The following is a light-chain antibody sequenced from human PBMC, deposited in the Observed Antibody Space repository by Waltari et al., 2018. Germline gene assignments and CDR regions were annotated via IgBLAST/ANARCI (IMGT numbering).Light chain of an antibody. CDR3: QKYVTLPAT. CDR1: QGVSRF. Sequence: EIVLTQSPGTLSLSPGERATLSCRASQGVSRFLAWYQQKPGQAPRLLIYDASTRVTGIPDRFIGSGSGTDFSLTISRLGPEDFAVYYCQKYVTLPATFGQGTKVEVK. CDR2: DAS. J-gene: IGKJ1*01. V-gene: IGKV3-20*01.